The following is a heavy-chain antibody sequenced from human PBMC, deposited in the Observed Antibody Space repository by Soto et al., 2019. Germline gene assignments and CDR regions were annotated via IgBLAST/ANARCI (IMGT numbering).Heavy chain of an antibody. CDR2: IYYSGST. V-gene: IGHV4-30-4*01. CDR3: ATESSAAASEDYYYGMDV. D-gene: IGHD6-13*01. CDR1: GGSISSGDYY. Sequence: SETLSLTCTVSGGSISSGDYYWSWIRQPPGKGLEWIGYIYYSGSTYYNPSLKSRVTIAVDTSKNQYSLKLSSVTAADTAVYYCATESSAAASEDYYYGMDVWGEGTTDTVSS. J-gene: IGHJ6*04.